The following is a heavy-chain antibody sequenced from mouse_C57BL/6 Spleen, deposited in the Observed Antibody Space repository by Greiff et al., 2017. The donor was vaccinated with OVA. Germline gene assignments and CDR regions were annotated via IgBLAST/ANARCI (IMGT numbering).Heavy chain of an antibody. V-gene: IGHV3-6*01. Sequence: VQLQQSGPGLVKPSQSLSLTCSVTGYSITSGYYWNWIRQFPGNKLEWMGYISYDGSNNYNPSLKNRISITRDTSKNQFFLKLNSVTTEDTATYYCARGGPYYYGSSYWYFDVWGTGTTVTVSS. J-gene: IGHJ1*03. CDR1: GYSITSGYY. CDR2: ISYDGSN. D-gene: IGHD1-1*01. CDR3: ARGGPYYYGSSYWYFDV.